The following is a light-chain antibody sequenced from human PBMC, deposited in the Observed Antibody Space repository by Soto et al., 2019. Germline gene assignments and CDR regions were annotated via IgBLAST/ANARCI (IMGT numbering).Light chain of an antibody. CDR3: VARDDSLSGYV. V-gene: IGLV1-47*01. J-gene: IGLJ1*01. CDR2: RGN. Sequence: QSVLTQPPSVSGTPGQRVNISCSGSSSNIGRDYVYWYQQFPGTAPKLLIYRGNQRPSGVPDRFSGSKSGTSASLAISGLRSDDESDYYCVARDDSLSGYVFGTGTKLTVL. CDR1: SSNIGRDY.